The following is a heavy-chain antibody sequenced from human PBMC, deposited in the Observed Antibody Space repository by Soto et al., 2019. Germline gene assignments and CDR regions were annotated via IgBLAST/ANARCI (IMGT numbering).Heavy chain of an antibody. V-gene: IGHV4-4*07. CDR1: GASISGFY. D-gene: IGHD1-1*01. CDR2: IYATGTT. J-gene: IGHJ5*02. Sequence: SETLSLTSTVSGASISGFYWSWTRKSAGKGLEWIGRIYATGTTDYNPSLKSRVMMSVDTSKKQFSLKLRSVTAADTAVYYCVRDGTKTLRDWFDPWGQGISVPVSS. CDR3: VRDGTKTLRDWFDP.